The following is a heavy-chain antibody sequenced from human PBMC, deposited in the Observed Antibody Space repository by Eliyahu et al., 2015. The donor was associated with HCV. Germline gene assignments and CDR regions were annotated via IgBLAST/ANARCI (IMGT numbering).Heavy chain of an antibody. CDR3: ARDREFFQH. Sequence: QVHLVESGGGLVKPGGSLRLSCAGSGFTFSDSYMSWIRQAPGKGLEGVSYISDTGRTTEYADSVKGRFTISRDNAKNSLYLQMNSVRAEDTAVYYCARDREFFQHWGQGTLVTVAS. J-gene: IGHJ1*01. CDR1: GFTFSDSY. V-gene: IGHV3-11*01. CDR2: ISDTGRTT. D-gene: IGHD3-10*01.